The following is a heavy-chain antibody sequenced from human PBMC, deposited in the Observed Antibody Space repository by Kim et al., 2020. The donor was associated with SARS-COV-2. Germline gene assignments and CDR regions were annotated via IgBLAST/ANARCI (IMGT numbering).Heavy chain of an antibody. CDR3: ARDHLGSSGYYDAFDI. V-gene: IGHV1-3*01. J-gene: IGHJ3*02. Sequence: KFQGRVTITRDTSASTAYMELSSLRSEDTAVYYCARDHLGSSGYYDAFDIWGQGTMVTVSS. D-gene: IGHD3-22*01.